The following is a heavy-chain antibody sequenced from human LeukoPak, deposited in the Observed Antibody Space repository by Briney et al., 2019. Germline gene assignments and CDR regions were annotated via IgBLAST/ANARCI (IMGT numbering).Heavy chain of an antibody. CDR1: GFTFSDYW. V-gene: IGHV3-7*01. CDR2: IKQDGNEI. CDR3: ARAEGRARLTY. J-gene: IGHJ4*02. D-gene: IGHD1-26*01. Sequence: PGGSLRLSCAPSGFTFSDYWMSWVRQAPGKGQEWVANIKQDGNEIYYVDSVKGRFTISRDNAKNSLYLQMNSLRAEDTAVYYCARAEGRARLTYWGQGTLVTVSS.